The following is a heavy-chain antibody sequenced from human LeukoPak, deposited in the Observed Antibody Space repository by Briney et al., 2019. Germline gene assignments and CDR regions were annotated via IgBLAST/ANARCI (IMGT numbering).Heavy chain of an antibody. J-gene: IGHJ1*01. Sequence: SQTLSLTGAISGDSVSSNSAAWNWIRQSPSRGLEWLGGTYYRSKWYNDYAVSVKSRIIINPDTSKNQFSLQLNSVTPEDTAVYYCARGEYSHGYFQHWGQGTLVTVSS. CDR2: TYYRSKWYN. CDR1: GDSVSSNSAA. CDR3: ARGEYSHGYFQH. D-gene: IGHD3-3*02. V-gene: IGHV6-1*01.